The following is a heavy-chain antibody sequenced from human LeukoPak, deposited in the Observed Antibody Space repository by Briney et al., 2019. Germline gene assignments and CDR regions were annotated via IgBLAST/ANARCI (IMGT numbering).Heavy chain of an antibody. CDR3: ARSLEVGYGDYVDY. D-gene: IGHD4-17*01. CDR1: GGSFSGYY. CDR2: INHSGRT. J-gene: IGHJ4*02. V-gene: IGHV4-34*01. Sequence: SETLSLTCAVNGGSFSGYYWSWIRQPPGKGLEWIGEINHSGRTNYNPSLKSRVTISVDTSKNQFSLKLSSVTAADTAVYYCARSLEVGYGDYVDYWGQGTLVTVSS.